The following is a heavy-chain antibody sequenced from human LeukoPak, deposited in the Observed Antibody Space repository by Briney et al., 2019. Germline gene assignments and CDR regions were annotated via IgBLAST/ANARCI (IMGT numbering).Heavy chain of an antibody. V-gene: IGHV3-48*01. CDR3: ARDGYCSSTSCAHYYYYMDV. J-gene: IGHJ6*03. Sequence: GGSLRLSCAASGFTFSSYSMNWVRQAPGKGLEWVSYISSSSSTIYYADSVKGRFTISRDNAKNSLYLQMNSLRAEDMAVYYCARDGYCSSTSCAHYYYYMDVWGKGTTVTVSS. D-gene: IGHD2-2*03. CDR2: ISSSSSTI. CDR1: GFTFSSYS.